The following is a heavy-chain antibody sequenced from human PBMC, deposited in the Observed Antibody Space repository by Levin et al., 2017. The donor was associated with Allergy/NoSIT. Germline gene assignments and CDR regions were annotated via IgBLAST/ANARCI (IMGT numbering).Heavy chain of an antibody. CDR1: GFTFSKSA. J-gene: IGHJ6*03. Sequence: GGSLRLSCEASGFTFSKSAMSWVRQAPGKGLEWVSAIGASTYYADSVKGRFTISRDNSKNTLYLQLNSLRVEDTAVYYCAKHYFDSATYYLNYYYYMDVWGKGTTVTVSS. V-gene: IGHV3-23*01. D-gene: IGHD3-10*01. CDR2: IGAST. CDR3: AKHYFDSATYYLNYYYYMDV.